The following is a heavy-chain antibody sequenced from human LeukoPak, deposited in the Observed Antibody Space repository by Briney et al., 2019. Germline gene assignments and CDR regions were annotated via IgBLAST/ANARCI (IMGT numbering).Heavy chain of an antibody. CDR1: GFTFSSHW. CDR2: ISSDGSST. V-gene: IGHV3-74*03. Sequence: GGSLRLSCTASGFTFSSHWMHWVRQVPGKGLVWVARISSDGSSTTYADSVKGRFTISRDNAKNTLYLQMNSLRAEDTSVYYCTRRGVTSGSIRRLFLSCGERSLVTVSS. D-gene: IGHD2-21*02. J-gene: IGHJ5*01. CDR3: TRRGVTSGSIRRLFLS.